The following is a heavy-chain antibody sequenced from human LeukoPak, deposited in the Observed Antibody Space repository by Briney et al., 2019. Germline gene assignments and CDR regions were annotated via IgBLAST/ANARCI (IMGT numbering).Heavy chain of an antibody. V-gene: IGHV1-69*04. Sequence: SVKVSCKASGGTFSSYAISWVRQAPGQGLEWMGRIIPILGIANYAQKFQGRVTITADKSTSTAHMELRSLRSEDTAVYYCASLPGGEVMDVWGQGTTVTVSS. J-gene: IGHJ6*02. CDR2: IIPILGIA. CDR1: GGTFSSYA. D-gene: IGHD2-21*01. CDR3: ASLPGGEVMDV.